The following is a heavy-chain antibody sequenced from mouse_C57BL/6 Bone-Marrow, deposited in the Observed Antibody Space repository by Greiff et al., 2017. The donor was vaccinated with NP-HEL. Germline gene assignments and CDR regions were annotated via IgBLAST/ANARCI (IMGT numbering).Heavy chain of an antibody. J-gene: IGHJ1*03. D-gene: IGHD1-1*01. CDR3: AREFDYYAWYFDV. CDR2: IDPSDSYT. V-gene: IGHV1-59*01. CDR1: GYTFTSYW. Sequence: VQLQQPGAELVRPGTSVKLSCKASGYTFTSYWMHWVKQRPGQGLEWIGVIDPSDSYTNYNQKFKGKATLTVDTSSSTAYMQLSSLTSEDSAVYYGAREFDYYAWYFDVWGTGTTVTVSS.